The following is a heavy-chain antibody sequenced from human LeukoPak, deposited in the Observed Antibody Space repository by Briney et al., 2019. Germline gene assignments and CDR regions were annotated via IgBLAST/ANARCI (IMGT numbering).Heavy chain of an antibody. Sequence: GGSLRLSCAASGFTFSSYGMHWVRQAPGKGLEWVAVISYDGSNRYYADSVKGRFTISRDNSKNTLYLRMNSLRAEDTAVYYCAKKNASYYDSSGYYLDYWGQGTLVTVSS. CDR2: ISYDGSNR. J-gene: IGHJ4*02. D-gene: IGHD3-22*01. CDR3: AKKNASYYDSSGYYLDY. V-gene: IGHV3-30*18. CDR1: GFTFSSYG.